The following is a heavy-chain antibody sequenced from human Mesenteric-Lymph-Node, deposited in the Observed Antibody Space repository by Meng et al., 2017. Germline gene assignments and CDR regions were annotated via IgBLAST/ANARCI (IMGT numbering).Heavy chain of an antibody. D-gene: IGHD6-19*01. J-gene: IGHJ4*02. V-gene: IGHV4-4*02. CDR1: GGSISSSNW. Sequence: QVRLQRSGPGLVKPSGTLSLTCAVSGGSISSSNWWSWVRQPPGKGLEWIGEIYHSGSTNYNPSLKSRVTISVDKSKNQFSLKLSSVTAADTAVYYCASFPPPGKQWLVTDYWGQGTLVTVSS. CDR2: IYHSGST. CDR3: ASFPPPGKQWLVTDY.